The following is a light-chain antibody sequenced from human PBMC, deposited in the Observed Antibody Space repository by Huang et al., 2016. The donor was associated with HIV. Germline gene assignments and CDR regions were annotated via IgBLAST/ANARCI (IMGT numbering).Light chain of an antibody. V-gene: IGKV1-9*01. CDR1: QGISNS. CDR2: AAS. Sequence: IQLTQSPSSLSASVGDRVTITCRASQGISNSLVWYPQNPGRAPKLLIYAASTLQSGVTSRFSGSGSGTDFTLTISSLQPEDSATYYCQQFSSYSPLTFGGGTKVEIK. CDR3: QQFSSYSPLT. J-gene: IGKJ4*01.